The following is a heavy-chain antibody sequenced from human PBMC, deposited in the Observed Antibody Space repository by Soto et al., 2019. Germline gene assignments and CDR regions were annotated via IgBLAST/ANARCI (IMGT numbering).Heavy chain of an antibody. CDR2: ISSDGRST. CDR3: ARVRDCNAGGCYSNFDY. V-gene: IGHV3-74*01. CDR1: GLTFSSYW. Sequence: EVQLVESGGGLVQPGGSLRLSCAASGLTFSSYWMHWVRQGPGKGLVWVSRISSDGRSTDYADSVKGRFTISRDNAKSTLYLQLNSLRADDTAVYYCARVRDCNAGGCYSNFDYWGQGSLVTVSS. J-gene: IGHJ4*02. D-gene: IGHD2-15*01.